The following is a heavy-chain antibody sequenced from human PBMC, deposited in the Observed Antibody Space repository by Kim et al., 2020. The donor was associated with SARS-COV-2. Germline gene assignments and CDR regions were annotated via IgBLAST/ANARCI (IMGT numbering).Heavy chain of an antibody. CDR1: GFTFSSYW. J-gene: IGHJ6*02. V-gene: IGHV3-7*03. CDR3: ARDFLVVAAALEDYDALDV. Sequence: GGSLRLSCAASGFTFSSYWMTWVRQAPGEGLEWVANIKGDGSEKSYVDSVEGRFTISRDNANNSLYLQMSGLRVEDTAVYYCARDFLVVAAALEDYDALDVWGQGTRVTVSS. D-gene: IGHD2-15*01. CDR2: IKGDGSEK.